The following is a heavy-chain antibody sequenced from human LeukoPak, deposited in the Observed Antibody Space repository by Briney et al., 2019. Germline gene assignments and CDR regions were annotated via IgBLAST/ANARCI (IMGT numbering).Heavy chain of an antibody. CDR3: AKGVGSEFTWFDP. CDR1: GYTFTTSG. V-gene: IGHV1-18*01. CDR2: ISPYNGDT. Sequence: ASVKVSCKASGYTFTTSGVTWVRRAPGQGLEWMGWISPYNGDTKYAQNLQGRVAMTTDTSTSTTYMEVRSLRSDDTAVYYCAKGVGSEFTWFDPWGQGTLVTVSS. D-gene: IGHD3-10*01. J-gene: IGHJ5*02.